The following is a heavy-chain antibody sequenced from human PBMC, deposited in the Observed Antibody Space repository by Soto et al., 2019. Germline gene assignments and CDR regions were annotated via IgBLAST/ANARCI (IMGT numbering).Heavy chain of an antibody. D-gene: IGHD6-13*01. CDR2: IYYSGST. CDR3: ARGVDSSSWYSFNWFDP. V-gene: IGHV4-59*01. J-gene: IGHJ5*02. Sequence: QPPGKGLEWIGYIYYSGSTNYNPSLKSRVTISVDTSKNQFSLKLSSVTAADTAVYYCARGVDSSSWYSFNWFDPWGQGTLVTVSS.